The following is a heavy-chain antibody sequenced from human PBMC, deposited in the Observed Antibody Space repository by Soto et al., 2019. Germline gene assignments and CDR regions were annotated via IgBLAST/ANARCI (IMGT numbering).Heavy chain of an antibody. Sequence: PGESLKISCKGSGYSFTSYWISWVRQMPGKGLEWMGRIDPSDSYTNYSPSFQGHVTISADKSISTAYLQWSSLKASDTAMYYCARHNTPHYCSSTSCYRYYYGMDVRGQGTTVTVSS. D-gene: IGHD2-2*01. CDR3: ARHNTPHYCSSTSCYRYYYGMDV. CDR2: IDPSDSYT. V-gene: IGHV5-10-1*01. J-gene: IGHJ6*02. CDR1: GYSFTSYW.